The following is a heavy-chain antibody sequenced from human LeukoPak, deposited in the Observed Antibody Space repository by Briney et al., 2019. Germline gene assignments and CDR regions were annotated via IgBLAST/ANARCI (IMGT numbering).Heavy chain of an antibody. J-gene: IGHJ3*02. V-gene: IGHV1-69*05. CDR2: IIPIFGTA. CDR3: ARDGTAVVVVAATHRAFDI. CDR1: GGTFSSYA. Sequence: SVKVSCKVSGGTFSSYAISWVRQAPGQGLEWMGRIIPIFGTANYAQKFQGRVTITTDESTSTAYMELSSLRSEDTAVYYCARDGTAVVVVAATHRAFDIWGQGTMVTVSS. D-gene: IGHD2-15*01.